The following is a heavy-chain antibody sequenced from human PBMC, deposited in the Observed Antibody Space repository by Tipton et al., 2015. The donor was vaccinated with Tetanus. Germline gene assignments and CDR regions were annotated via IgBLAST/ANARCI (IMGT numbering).Heavy chain of an antibody. J-gene: IGHJ4*02. CDR3: ARNTVAGTVTFDY. V-gene: IGHV4-39*01. Sequence: TLSLTCSVSGGSISYTNYYWGWIRQAPGKGLEWIGSIYNTGNAYSNPALTSRVTMSVDASMIQFSLRLRSVTAADTAMYYCARNTVAGTVTFDYWGQGTLVTVSS. CDR1: GGSISYTNYY. D-gene: IGHD6-19*01. CDR2: IYNTGNA.